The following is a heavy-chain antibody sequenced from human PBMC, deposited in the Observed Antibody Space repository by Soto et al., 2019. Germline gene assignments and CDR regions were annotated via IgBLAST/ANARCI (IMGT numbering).Heavy chain of an antibody. V-gene: IGHV4-34*01. Sequence: PSETLSLTCAVYGGSFSGYYWSWIRQPPGKGLEWIGEINHSGSTNYNPSLKSRVTISVDTPKNQFSLKLSSVTAADTAVYYCSTLEGYYGSGSYYEILRFDYWGQGTLVTVSS. J-gene: IGHJ4*02. CDR2: INHSGST. CDR1: GGSFSGYY. D-gene: IGHD3-10*01. CDR3: STLEGYYGSGSYYEILRFDY.